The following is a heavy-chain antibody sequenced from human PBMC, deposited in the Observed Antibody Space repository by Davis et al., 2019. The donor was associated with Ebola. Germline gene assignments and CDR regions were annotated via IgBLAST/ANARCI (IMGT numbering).Heavy chain of an antibody. CDR2: ISADSGKT. CDR1: GGTFSSYA. Sequence: ASVKVSCKASGGTFSSYAISWVRQAPGQGLEWMGWISADSGKTNYAQKVQGRVTMTRDTTTSTVYMELRSLRSDDTAVYYCARDNTYKFDYWGQGTLVTVSS. CDR3: ARDNTYKFDY. D-gene: IGHD1-14*01. J-gene: IGHJ4*02. V-gene: IGHV1-18*01.